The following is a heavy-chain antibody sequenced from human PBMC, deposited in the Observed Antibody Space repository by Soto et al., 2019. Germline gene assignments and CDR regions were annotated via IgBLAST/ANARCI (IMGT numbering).Heavy chain of an antibody. CDR3: ARYRRGYYFDY. Sequence: SLEILSLTCAVSGGSISSGGYSWSWIRQPPGKGLEWIGYIYHSGSTYYNPSLKSRVTISVDRSKNQFSLKLSSVTAADTAVYYCARYRRGYYFDYWGQGTLVTVSS. J-gene: IGHJ4*02. CDR2: IYHSGST. D-gene: IGHD6-19*01. CDR1: GGSISSGGYS. V-gene: IGHV4-30-2*01.